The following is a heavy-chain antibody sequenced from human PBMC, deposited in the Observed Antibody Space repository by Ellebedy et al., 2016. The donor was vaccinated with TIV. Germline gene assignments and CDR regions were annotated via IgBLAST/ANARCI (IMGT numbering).Heavy chain of an antibody. D-gene: IGHD6-19*01. CDR1: GYTFVNHT. CDR2: VNPYNGNT. J-gene: IGHJ6*02. CDR3: ARYIAVADTYAMDV. V-gene: IGHV1-18*01. Sequence: ASVKVSXXASGYTFVNHTIYWVRQAPGQGLEWMGWVNPYNGNTNYAQKVQGRVTMTRDTSTSTLYMELSSLRSEDTAVYYCARYIAVADTYAMDVWGQGTTVTVSS.